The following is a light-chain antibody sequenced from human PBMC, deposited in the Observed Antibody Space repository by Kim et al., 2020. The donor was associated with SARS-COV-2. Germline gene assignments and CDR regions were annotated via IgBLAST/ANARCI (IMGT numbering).Light chain of an antibody. J-gene: IGLJ2*01. Sequence: GQSITITCTGTSSDVGGYNYVSWDQQHPGKAPKLMIYDGSNRPSGVSNRFSGSKSGNTASLTISGLQAEDEADYYCSSYTSSSTVVFGGGTQLTVL. V-gene: IGLV2-14*03. CDR1: SSDVGGYNY. CDR3: SSYTSSSTVV. CDR2: DGS.